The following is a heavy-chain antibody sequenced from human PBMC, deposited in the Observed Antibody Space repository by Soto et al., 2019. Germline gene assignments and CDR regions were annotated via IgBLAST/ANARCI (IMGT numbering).Heavy chain of an antibody. D-gene: IGHD6-13*01. CDR1: GFTFSSYE. J-gene: IGHJ5*02. CDR2: ISSSGSTI. CDR3: ARDGGYRSSWYPSKWFDP. V-gene: IGHV3-48*03. Sequence: GGSLRLSCAASGFTFSSYEMNWVRQAPGKGLEWVSYISSSGSTIYYADSVKGRFTISRDNAKNSLYLQMNNLRAEDTAVYYCARDGGYRSSWYPSKWFDPWGQGTLVTVSS.